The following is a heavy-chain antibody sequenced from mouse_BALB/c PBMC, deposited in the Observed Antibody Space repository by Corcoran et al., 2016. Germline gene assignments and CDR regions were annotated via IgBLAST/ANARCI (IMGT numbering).Heavy chain of an antibody. D-gene: IGHD2-3*01. CDR2: INPYNDGT. CDR1: GYTFTSYV. CDR3: ARSGWLLPYWYFDV. J-gene: IGHJ1*01. Sequence: EVQLQQSGPELLKPGASVKMSCKASGYTFTSYVIHWVQQKPGQGLEWIGYINPYNDGTKYNEKFKGKATLTSDKSSSTAYMELSSLTSEDSAVYYCARSGWLLPYWYFDVWGAGTTVTVSS. V-gene: IGHV1S136*01.